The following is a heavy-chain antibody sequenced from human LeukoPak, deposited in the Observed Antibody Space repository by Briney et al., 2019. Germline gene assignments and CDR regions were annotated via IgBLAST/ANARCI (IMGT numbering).Heavy chain of an antibody. D-gene: IGHD2-2*01. CDR2: INWCGGST. Sequence: RGSLRLSRTASGFAFYQHLMSSVRQVPGKGLEGVSGINWCGGSTGYADPLRGRFTIHRDNAKNSLYLQMDSLRAEDTALYYCARAPITSPFYFDYWGQGNLVTVSS. V-gene: IGHV3-20*04. CDR3: ARAPITSPFYFDY. CDR1: GFAFYQHL. J-gene: IGHJ4*02.